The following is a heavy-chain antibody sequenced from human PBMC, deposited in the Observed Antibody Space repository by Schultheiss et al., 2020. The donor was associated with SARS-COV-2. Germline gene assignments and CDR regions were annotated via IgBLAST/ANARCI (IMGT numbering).Heavy chain of an antibody. J-gene: IGHJ4*02. CDR2: ISYDGSNK. CDR3: AKDMRVAATHFDY. V-gene: IGHV3-30*18. D-gene: IGHD2-15*01. CDR1: GFTFSSYG. Sequence: GGSLRLSCAASGFTFSSYGMHWVRQAPGKGLEWVAVISYDGSNKYYADSVKGRFTISRDNSKNTLYLQMNSLRAEDTAVYYCAKDMRVAATHFDYWGQGTLVTVS.